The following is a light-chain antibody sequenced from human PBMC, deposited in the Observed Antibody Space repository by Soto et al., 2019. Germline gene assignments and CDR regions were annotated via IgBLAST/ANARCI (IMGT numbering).Light chain of an antibody. CDR3: QQRSNWPLT. V-gene: IGKV3-11*01. CDR2: DAS. CDR1: QSVSSY. J-gene: IGKJ4*01. Sequence: EIVLTQSPATLSLSPGERATLSCRASQSVSSYLAWYQQKPGQAPRLLIYDASNRATGIPARFSGSGSGTYFTLTISSLEPEDFAVYSCQQRSNWPLTFGGGTKVEIK.